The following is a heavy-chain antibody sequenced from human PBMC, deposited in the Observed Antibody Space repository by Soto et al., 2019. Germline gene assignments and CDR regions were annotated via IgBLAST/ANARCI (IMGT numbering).Heavy chain of an antibody. V-gene: IGHV1-18*04. CDR3: ASARNVLLWFGGSGAFDY. D-gene: IGHD3-10*01. J-gene: IGHJ4*02. CDR1: GYTFTSYG. CDR2: ISAYNGNT. Sequence: QVQLVQSGAEVKKPGASVKVSCKASGYTFTSYGISWVRQAPGQGLEWMGWISAYNGNTNYAQKLQGRVTMTTDTSTSTAYMELRGLRSDDTAVYYCASARNVLLWFGGSGAFDYWGQGTLVTVSS.